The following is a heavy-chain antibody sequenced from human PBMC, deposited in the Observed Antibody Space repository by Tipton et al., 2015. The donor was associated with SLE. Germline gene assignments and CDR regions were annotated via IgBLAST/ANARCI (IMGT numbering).Heavy chain of an antibody. CDR3: ARGLSGYSSSWFYYYYGMDV. CDR1: GGSISSTSYY. CDR2: IYYSGSI. D-gene: IGHD6-13*01. V-gene: IGHV4-39*01. J-gene: IGHJ6*02. Sequence: TLSLTCTVSGGSISSTSYYWGWIRQPPGKGLEWIGSIYYSGSIYYSPSLKSRVTISFDTSNNEFSLKLTSVTAADTAVYYCARGLSGYSSSWFYYYYGMDVWGQGTTVTVSS.